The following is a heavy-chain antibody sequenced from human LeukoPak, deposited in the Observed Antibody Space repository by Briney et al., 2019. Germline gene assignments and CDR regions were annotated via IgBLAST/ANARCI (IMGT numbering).Heavy chain of an antibody. CDR1: GFTFSDYY. V-gene: IGHV3-53*01. J-gene: IGHJ4*02. CDR3: ARYFYDSSGYPYYFDY. D-gene: IGHD3-22*01. CDR2: IYSGGST. Sequence: GGSLRLSCAASGFTFSDYYMSWVRQAPGKGLEWVSVIYSGGSTYYADSVKGRFTISRDNSKNTLYLQMNSLRAEDTAVYYYARYFYDSSGYPYYFDYWGQGTLVTVSS.